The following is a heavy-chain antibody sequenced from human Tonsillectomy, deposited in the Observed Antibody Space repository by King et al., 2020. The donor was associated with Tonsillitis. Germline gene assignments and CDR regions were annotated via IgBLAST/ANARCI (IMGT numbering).Heavy chain of an antibody. CDR1: GFTFEDYG. V-gene: IGHV3-20*04. J-gene: IGHJ2*01. Sequence: QLVQSGGGLVRPGGSLRLSCAASGFTFEDYGLSWVRQAPGKGLEWLSGINWNGAGTAFADSVKGRFTISRDNAKKSLNLHMNSLRAEDTALYFRASRASAVTWWYFDLWGRGTLVTVAS. D-gene: IGHD4-17*01. CDR2: INWNGAGT. CDR3: ASRASAVTWWYFDL.